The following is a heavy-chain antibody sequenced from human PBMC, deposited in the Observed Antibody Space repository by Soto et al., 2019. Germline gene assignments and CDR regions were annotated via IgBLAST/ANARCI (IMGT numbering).Heavy chain of an antibody. V-gene: IGHV5-51*01. CDR1: GYSFPAFW. D-gene: IGHD5-12*01. CDR3: ARLGACYNYDY. CDR2: IFPADSDT. J-gene: IGHJ4*02. Sequence: RGESLKISCGASGYSFPAFWIGWVRQMPGKGLEWMGIIFPADSDTRYSPSFQGQVTISVDKSISTAYSQWNSLKASDTAMYYCARLGACYNYDYWGQGTLVTVSS.